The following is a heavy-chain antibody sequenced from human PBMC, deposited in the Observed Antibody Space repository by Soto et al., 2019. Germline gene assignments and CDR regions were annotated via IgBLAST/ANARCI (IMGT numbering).Heavy chain of an antibody. CDR3: ATYPRVAVAGTPLYYYYYYGMDV. J-gene: IGHJ6*02. CDR2: FDPEDGET. D-gene: IGHD6-19*01. Sequence: GASVKFSCKVSGYTLTELSMHWVRQAPGKGLEWMGGFDPEDGETIYAQKFQGRVTMTEDTSTDTAYMELSSLRSEDTAVYYCATYPRVAVAGTPLYYYYYYGMDVWGQGTTVTVSS. CDR1: GYTLTELS. V-gene: IGHV1-24*01.